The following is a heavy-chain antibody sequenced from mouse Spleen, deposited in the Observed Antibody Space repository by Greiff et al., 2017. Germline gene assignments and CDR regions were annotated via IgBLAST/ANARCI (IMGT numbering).Heavy chain of an antibody. V-gene: IGHV5-9-3*01. Sequence: EVQGVESGGGLVKPGGSLKLSCAASGFTFSSYAMSWVRQTPEKRLEWVATISSGGSYTYYPDSVKGRFTISRDNAKNTLYLQMSSLRSEDTAMYYCARQGLGPYYFDYWGQGTTLTVSS. CDR3: ARQGLGPYYFDY. CDR2: ISSGGSYT. CDR1: GFTFSSYA. D-gene: IGHD4-1*01. J-gene: IGHJ2*01.